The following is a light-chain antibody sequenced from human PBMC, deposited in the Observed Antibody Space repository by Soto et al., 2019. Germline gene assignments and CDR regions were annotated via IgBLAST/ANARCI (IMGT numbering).Light chain of an antibody. CDR3: QKYNSALQT. CDR1: HGISNY. Sequence: DIQMTQSPSSLSASVGDRVTITCRASHGISNYLAWYQQKPGKVPKLLIYAASPLQSGVPSRFSGSGSGTDFTLTISSLQPEDVATYYCQKYNSALQTFGGGTKVDI. V-gene: IGKV1-27*01. J-gene: IGKJ4*01. CDR2: AAS.